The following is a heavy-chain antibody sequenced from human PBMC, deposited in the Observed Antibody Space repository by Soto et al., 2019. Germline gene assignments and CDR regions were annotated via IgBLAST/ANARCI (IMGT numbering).Heavy chain of an antibody. CDR3: ARGPFNNYCSSTSCYAAGGGNWFDP. CDR2: ISSSSSTI. J-gene: IGHJ5*02. CDR1: GFTFSSYS. Sequence: GGSLRLSCAASGFTFSSYSMNWVRQAPGKGLEWVSYISSSSSTIYYADSVKGRFTISRDNAKNSLYLQMNSLRAEDTAVYYCARGPFNNYCSSTSCYAAGGGNWFDPWGQGTLVTVSS. D-gene: IGHD2-2*01. V-gene: IGHV3-48*01.